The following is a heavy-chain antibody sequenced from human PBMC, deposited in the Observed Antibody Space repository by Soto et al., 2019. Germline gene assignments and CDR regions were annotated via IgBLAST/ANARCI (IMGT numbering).Heavy chain of an antibody. Sequence: QVQLVESGGGVVQPGRSLRLSCAASGFTFSNYAMHWVRQAPGKGLEWVAVISSDGSTKDYAESVKGRFTISRDTSKNPQYLQMNSLRAEDTAVYYCARGLIVVITRDFFDPWGQGTLVTVSS. CDR2: ISSDGSTK. V-gene: IGHV3-30-3*01. CDR1: GFTFSNYA. D-gene: IGHD3-22*01. CDR3: ARGLIVVITRDFFDP. J-gene: IGHJ5*02.